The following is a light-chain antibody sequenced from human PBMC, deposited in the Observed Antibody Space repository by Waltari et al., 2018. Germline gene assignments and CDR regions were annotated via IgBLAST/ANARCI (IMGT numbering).Light chain of an antibody. J-gene: IGLJ2*01. CDR1: SSDVGGYNY. V-gene: IGLV2-14*01. Sequence: QSALTQPASVSGSPGQSITISCTGTSSDVGGYNYVSWYQQHPGKAPKLMSYEVSHRPSGVPNRFSCSKSGITASLTISGLQAEDEADYYCSSYTSSSTLVVFGGGTKLTVL. CDR2: EVS. CDR3: SSYTSSSTLVV.